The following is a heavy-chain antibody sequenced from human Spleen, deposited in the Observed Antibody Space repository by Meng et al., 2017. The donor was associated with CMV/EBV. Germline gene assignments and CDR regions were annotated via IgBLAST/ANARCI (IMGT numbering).Heavy chain of an antibody. CDR3: ARTSKVEWFDP. D-gene: IGHD4-11*01. V-gene: IGHV2-5*01. CDR2: IYWNDNK. Sequence: GTFAGLALNTGGVGVSWNRQHPGEALEWLALIYWNDNKRFSPSLKTRLTINKDTSKNHVVLTMTSMDTVDTALYYCARTSKVEWFDPWGQGTLVTVSS. CDR1: GLALNTGGVG. J-gene: IGHJ5*02.